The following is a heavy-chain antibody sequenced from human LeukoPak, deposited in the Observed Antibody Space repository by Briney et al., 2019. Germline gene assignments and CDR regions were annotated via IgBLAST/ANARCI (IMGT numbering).Heavy chain of an antibody. CDR1: GYTFTSYD. J-gene: IGHJ6*02. V-gene: IGHV1-2*02. D-gene: IGHD3-16*01. CDR3: ARNLAFGHYGMDV. CDR2: INPNSGGT. Sequence: ASVKVSCKASGYTFTSYDINWVRQATGQGLEWMGWINPNSGGTNYAQKFQGRVTMTRDTSISTAYMELSRLRSDDTAVYYCARNLAFGHYGMDVWGQGTTVTVSS.